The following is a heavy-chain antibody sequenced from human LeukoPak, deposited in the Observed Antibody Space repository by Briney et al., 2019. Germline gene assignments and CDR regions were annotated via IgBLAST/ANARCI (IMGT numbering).Heavy chain of an antibody. Sequence: PSETLSLTCAVYGGSFSGYYWSWIRQPPGKGLEWIGEINHSGSTNYNPSLKSRVTISVDTSKNQFSLKLSSVTAADTAVYYCARHRARYVVRGVETDYWGQGTLVTVSS. CDR3: ARHRARYVVRGVETDY. CDR2: INHSGST. J-gene: IGHJ4*02. V-gene: IGHV4-34*01. CDR1: GGSFSGYY. D-gene: IGHD3-10*01.